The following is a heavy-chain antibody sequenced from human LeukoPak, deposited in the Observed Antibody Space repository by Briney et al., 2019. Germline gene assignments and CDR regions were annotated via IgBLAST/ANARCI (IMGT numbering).Heavy chain of an antibody. Sequence: GGSLRLSCAASGFTFSSYWMNWVRQAPGKGLEWVANIKQDGSEKYYVDSVKGRFTISRDNVKNSLYLQMNSLRAEDTAVYYCARDFRRYFDWLPAFDIWGQGTMVTVSS. D-gene: IGHD3-9*01. CDR1: GFTFSSYW. J-gene: IGHJ3*02. CDR3: ARDFRRYFDWLPAFDI. CDR2: IKQDGSEK. V-gene: IGHV3-7*01.